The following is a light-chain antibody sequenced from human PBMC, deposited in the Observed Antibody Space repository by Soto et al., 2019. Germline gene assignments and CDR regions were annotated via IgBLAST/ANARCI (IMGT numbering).Light chain of an antibody. Sequence: DIVLTQSPGTLSLSPGERATLSCRASQSVRSRYLAWYQQKAGQAPRLLIYDASRRATGIPDRFSGSGSGTDFTLTIRRLEPEDFAAYYCQQYGSSVTFGGGTKVEIK. V-gene: IGKV3-20*01. CDR3: QQYGSSVT. CDR2: DAS. J-gene: IGKJ4*01. CDR1: QSVRSRY.